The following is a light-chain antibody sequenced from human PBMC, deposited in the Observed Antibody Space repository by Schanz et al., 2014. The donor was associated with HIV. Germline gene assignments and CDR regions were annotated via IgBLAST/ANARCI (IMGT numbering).Light chain of an antibody. CDR2: EVS. V-gene: IGLV2-8*01. Sequence: QSALTQPPSASGSPGQSVTISCTGTSSDLGGYNFVSSYQQHPGKAPKLLIYEVSEWPSGVPGRFSGSKSGNTASLTVSGLQVDDEADYYCSSSAGSDNLVFGGGTKLTVL. J-gene: IGLJ2*01. CDR3: SSSAGSDNLV. CDR1: SSDLGGYNF.